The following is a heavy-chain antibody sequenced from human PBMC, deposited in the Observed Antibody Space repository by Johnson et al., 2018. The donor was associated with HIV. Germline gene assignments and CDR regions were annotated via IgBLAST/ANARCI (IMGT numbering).Heavy chain of an antibody. CDR3: ANDKGSSSWSGLDI. Sequence: EVQLVESGGGLVKPGGSLRLSCAASGFTFSNAWMNWVRQAPGKGLEWVANINQAGSETYYVGSVKGRFTISRDNGKDSLYLQMNSLRAEDTALYYCANDKGSSSWSGLDIWGQGTMVTVSS. V-gene: IGHV3-7*05. CDR1: GFTFSNAW. D-gene: IGHD6-13*01. CDR2: INQAGSET. J-gene: IGHJ3*02.